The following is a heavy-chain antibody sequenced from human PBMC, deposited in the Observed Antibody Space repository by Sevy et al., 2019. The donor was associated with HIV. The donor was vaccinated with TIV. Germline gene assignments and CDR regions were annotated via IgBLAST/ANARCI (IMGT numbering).Heavy chain of an antibody. V-gene: IGHV3-15*01. CDR1: GITFSNGW. CDR2: IKSKTYGGTP. D-gene: IGHD1-26*01. J-gene: IGHJ4*02. CDR3: STRGGF. Sequence: GGSLRLSCAASGITFSNGWMSWIRQAPGKGLEWVGRIKSKTYGGTPDYAAPVKDRFTISRDDSKNTLYLQMNSLKTEDTAVYFCSTRGGFWGQGTVVTVSS.